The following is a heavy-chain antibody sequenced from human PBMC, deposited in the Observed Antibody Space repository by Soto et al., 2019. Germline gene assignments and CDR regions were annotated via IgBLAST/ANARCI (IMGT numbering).Heavy chain of an antibody. D-gene: IGHD3-10*01. CDR3: ASSYGSGYRTFDY. J-gene: IGHJ4*02. V-gene: IGHV1-69*02. CDR1: GDTLTFYA. Sequence: QVQLVQSVAEVKKPGSSVRVSCKASGDTLTFYAINWVRQAPGLGLEWMGRINPIISMSNYAQRFQGRVTMTADQSTTPAYMELSSLRSEDTAMYYCASSYGSGYRTFDYWGQGALVTVSS. CDR2: INPIISMS.